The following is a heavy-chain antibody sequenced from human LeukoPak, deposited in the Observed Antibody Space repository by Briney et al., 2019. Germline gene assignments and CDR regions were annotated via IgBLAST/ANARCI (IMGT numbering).Heavy chain of an antibody. V-gene: IGHV3-30*02. CDR2: IRYDGSNK. CDR1: GFTFSSYG. D-gene: IGHD3-22*01. J-gene: IGHJ3*02. CDR3: ARRRGIVVSAFDI. Sequence: GGSLRLSCAASGFTFSSYGMHWVRQAPGKGLEWGAFIRYDGSNKYYADSVKGRFTISRDNAKNTLYLQMNSLRGEDTAVYYCARRRGIVVSAFDIWGQGTMVTVSS.